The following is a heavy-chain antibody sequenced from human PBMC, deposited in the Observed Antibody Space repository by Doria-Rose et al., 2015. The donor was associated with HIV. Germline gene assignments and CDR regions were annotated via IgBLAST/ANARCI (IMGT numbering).Heavy chain of an antibody. D-gene: IGHD6-13*01. CDR2: IFSDDER. Sequence: QVTLKESGPVLVKPTETLTLTCTVSGVSLSSPGMGVSWIRQPPGKALEWLANIFSDDERSYKTSLKSRLTISRGTPKSQVVLTMTDMGPVDTATYYCARIKSSRWYHKYYFDFWGQGTLVIVSA. CDR1: GVSLSSPGMG. J-gene: IGHJ4*02. CDR3: ARIKSSRWYHKYYFDF. V-gene: IGHV2-26*01.